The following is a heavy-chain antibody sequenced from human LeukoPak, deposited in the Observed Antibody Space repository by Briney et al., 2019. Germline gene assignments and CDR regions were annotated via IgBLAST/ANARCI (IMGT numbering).Heavy chain of an antibody. V-gene: IGHV4-59*01. CDR3: ARGWGYNYGSHSLYYYYMDV. Sequence: SETLSLTCTVSGGSISSYYWSWIRQPPGKGLEWIGYIYYSGSTNYNPSLKSRVTISVDTSKNQFSLKLSSVTAADTAVYYCARGWGYNYGSHSLYYYYMDVWGKGTTVTVSS. CDR2: IYYSGST. J-gene: IGHJ6*03. CDR1: GGSISSYY. D-gene: IGHD5-18*01.